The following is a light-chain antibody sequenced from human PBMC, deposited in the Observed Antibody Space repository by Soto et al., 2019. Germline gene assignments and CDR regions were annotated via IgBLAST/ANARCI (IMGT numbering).Light chain of an antibody. Sequence: EIVLTQSPATLSLSPGERATLSCRASQSVSKYLAWYQQKPGQAPRLLMYDASNRATGIPARFSGSGTGTDFTLTISSLEPEDCAVYYCQQRDIWPLTFGGGTKVEIK. J-gene: IGKJ4*01. V-gene: IGKV3-11*01. CDR3: QQRDIWPLT. CDR2: DAS. CDR1: QSVSKY.